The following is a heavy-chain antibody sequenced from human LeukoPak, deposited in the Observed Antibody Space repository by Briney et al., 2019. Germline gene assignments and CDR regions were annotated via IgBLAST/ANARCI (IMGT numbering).Heavy chain of an antibody. D-gene: IGHD6-19*01. Sequence: GGSLRLSCVASGFTFSRYGMHWVRQAPGKGLEWVSYISSSGSGSTKFYADSVKGRFTISRDSAENSLYLQMNSLRVEDTAVYYCARDKEFSSGWYFDNWGQGTLVTVSS. CDR1: GFTFSRYG. CDR3: ARDKEFSSGWYFDN. CDR2: ISSSGSGSTK. V-gene: IGHV3-48*04. J-gene: IGHJ4*02.